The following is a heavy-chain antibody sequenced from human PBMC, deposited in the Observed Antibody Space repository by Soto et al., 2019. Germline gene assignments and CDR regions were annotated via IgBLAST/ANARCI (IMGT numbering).Heavy chain of an antibody. CDR2: ISGSGGST. J-gene: IGHJ4*02. CDR1: GFTFSSYA. V-gene: IGHV3-23*01. CDR3: AKVVFRYFDSLFYFVH. D-gene: IGHD3-9*01. Sequence: PGGSLRLSCAASGFTFSSYAMSWVRQAPGKGLEWVSAISGSGGSTYYADSVKGRFTISRDNSKNTLYLQMNSLRAEDTAVYYCAKVVFRYFDSLFYFVHWGQRTLVTVS.